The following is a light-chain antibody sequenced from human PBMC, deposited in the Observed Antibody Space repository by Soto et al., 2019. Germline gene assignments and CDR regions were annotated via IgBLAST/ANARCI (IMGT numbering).Light chain of an antibody. CDR2: GAS. CDR1: QSVSSNY. V-gene: IGKV3-20*01. J-gene: IGKJ1*01. Sequence: DIVLPQSPGPLSLSPGERAPLSCRASQSVSSNYLAWYQQKPGQAPRLLIHGASTRATGVPDRFSGSGSGTDFTLTISRLEPEDFAVYHCQQYGSLSWTFGQGTK. CDR3: QQYGSLSWT.